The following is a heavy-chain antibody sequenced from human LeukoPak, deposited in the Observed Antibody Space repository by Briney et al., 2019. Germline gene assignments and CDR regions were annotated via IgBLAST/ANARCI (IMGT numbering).Heavy chain of an antibody. V-gene: IGHV1-69*01. Sequence: SVKVSCKASGGTFSSYAISWVRQAPGQGLEWMGGIIPIFGTANYAQKFQGRVTITADESTSTAYMELSSLRSEDTAVYYCARDYYDSSVWFDPWGQGTLVTVSS. CDR1: GGTFSSYA. J-gene: IGHJ5*02. D-gene: IGHD3-22*01. CDR2: IIPIFGTA. CDR3: ARDYYDSSVWFDP.